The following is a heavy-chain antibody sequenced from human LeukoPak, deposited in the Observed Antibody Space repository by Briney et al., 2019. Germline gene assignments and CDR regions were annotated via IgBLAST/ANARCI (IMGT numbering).Heavy chain of an antibody. CDR3: AKDGPLYCSGGSCYTMYGMDV. CDR2: INSDGSIT. CDR1: GFSLSSSW. J-gene: IGHJ6*02. V-gene: IGHV3-74*01. D-gene: IGHD2-15*01. Sequence: PGGSLRLSCAASGFSLSSSWMHWVRQAPGKGLVWVSRINSDGSITSYADSVKGRFTISRDSAKNTLYLQMNSLRVEDTAVYYCAKDGPLYCSGGSCYTMYGMDVWGQGTTVTVSS.